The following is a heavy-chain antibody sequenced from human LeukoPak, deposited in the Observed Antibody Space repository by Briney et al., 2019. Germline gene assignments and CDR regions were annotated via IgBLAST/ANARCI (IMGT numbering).Heavy chain of an antibody. Sequence: ASVKVSCKASGYTFTSYYMHWVRQAPGQGLEWMGIINPSGGSTSYAQKFQGRVTMPRDTSTSTVYMELSRLRSDDTAVYYCARAKSGSYYEGHWGQGTLVTVSS. D-gene: IGHD1-26*01. V-gene: IGHV1-46*01. J-gene: IGHJ4*02. CDR2: INPSGGST. CDR3: ARAKSGSYYEGH. CDR1: GYTFTSYY.